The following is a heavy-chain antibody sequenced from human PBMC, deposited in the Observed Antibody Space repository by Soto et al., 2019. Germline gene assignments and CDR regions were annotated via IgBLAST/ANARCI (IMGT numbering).Heavy chain of an antibody. Sequence: SETLSLTCAVYGGSFSGYYWAWIRQPPGTGLEWIGEINHSGSTNYNPYLKSRVTISVDTSKNQFSLKLTSVTAADTAVYYCARDKITGLFDYWGQGTLVTVSS. V-gene: IGHV4-34*01. J-gene: IGHJ4*02. CDR3: ARDKITGLFDY. CDR2: INHSGST. CDR1: GGSFSGYY. D-gene: IGHD2-8*02.